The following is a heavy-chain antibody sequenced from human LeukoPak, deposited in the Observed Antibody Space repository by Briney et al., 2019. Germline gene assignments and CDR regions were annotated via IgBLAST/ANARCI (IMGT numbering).Heavy chain of an antibody. D-gene: IGHD3-10*01. V-gene: IGHV4-34*01. J-gene: IGHJ5*02. CDR2: INHSGST. Sequence: SETLSLTCAVYGGSFSGYYWSWIRQPPGKGLDWNGEINHSGSTNYNPSLKSRVTISVDTSKNQFSLKLSSVTAAATAVYYCARARISGSLPRPSFDPWGQGTLVTVSS. CDR3: ARARISGSLPRPSFDP. CDR1: GGSFSGYY.